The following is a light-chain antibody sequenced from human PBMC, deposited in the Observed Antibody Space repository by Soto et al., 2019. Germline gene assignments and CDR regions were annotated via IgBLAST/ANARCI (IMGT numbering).Light chain of an antibody. J-gene: IGKJ5*01. Sequence: DIQMTQSPSSVSASVGDRVTITCRASQGISSWLGWYQQKPGKAPKLLIYAASSLQSGVPSRFSGSGSGTDFTLTISSLQPEDFAPYYCQQANSFRPNFGQGTRLEMK. CDR2: AAS. CDR1: QGISSW. V-gene: IGKV1D-12*01. CDR3: QQANSFRPN.